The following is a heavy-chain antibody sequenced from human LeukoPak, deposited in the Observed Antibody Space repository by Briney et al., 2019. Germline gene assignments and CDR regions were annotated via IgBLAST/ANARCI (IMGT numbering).Heavy chain of an antibody. CDR1: GYTLTELS. CDR3: PTACTKPASSGYYYVGAFDM. CDR2: FDPEVGET. J-gene: IGHJ3*02. D-gene: IGHD3-22*01. Sequence: ASVKVSCQVSGYTLTELSIHWGLQAPGQRLESMVGFDPEVGETIYAQKFPRRATITEDRSTDTAFMQLTGLCARHTPVCYFPTACTKPASSGYYYVGAFDMWGQGTMVTVSS. V-gene: IGHV1-24*01.